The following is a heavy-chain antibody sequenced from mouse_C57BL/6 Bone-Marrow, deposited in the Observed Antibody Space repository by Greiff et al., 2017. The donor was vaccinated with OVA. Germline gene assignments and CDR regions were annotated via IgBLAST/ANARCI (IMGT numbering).Heavy chain of an antibody. CDR2: ISYDGSN. CDR1: GYSITSGYY. V-gene: IGHV3-6*01. Sequence: VQLKESGPGLVKPSQSLSLTCSVTGYSITSGYYWNWIRQFPGNKLEWMGYISYDGSNNYNPSLKNRISITRDTSKNQFFLKLNSVTTEDTATYYCARDKTTVVEAPPWYFDVWGTGTTVTVSS. CDR3: ARDKTTVVEAPPWYFDV. D-gene: IGHD1-1*01. J-gene: IGHJ1*03.